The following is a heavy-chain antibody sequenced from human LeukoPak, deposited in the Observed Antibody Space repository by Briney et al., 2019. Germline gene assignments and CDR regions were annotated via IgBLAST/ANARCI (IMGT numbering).Heavy chain of an antibody. CDR1: GFTFDDYG. CDR3: ARDGWSSGWYETRAPSAFDY. D-gene: IGHD6-19*01. V-gene: IGHV3-21*01. J-gene: IGHJ4*02. CDR2: ISSSSSYI. Sequence: PGGSLRLSCAASGFTFDDYGMSWVRQAPGKGLEWVSSISSSSSYIYYADSVKGRFTISRDNAKNSLYLQMNSLRAEDTAVYYCARDGWSSGWYETRAPSAFDYWGQGTLVTVSS.